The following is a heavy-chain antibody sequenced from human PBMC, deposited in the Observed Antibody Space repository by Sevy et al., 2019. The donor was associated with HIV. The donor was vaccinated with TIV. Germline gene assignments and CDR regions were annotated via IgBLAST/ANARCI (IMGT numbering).Heavy chain of an antibody. CDR1: GFTFTTYA. J-gene: IGHJ3*02. CDR3: AKDFYDSSGYYPMEAFDI. CDR2: VSGSGAST. D-gene: IGHD3-22*01. V-gene: IGHV3-23*01. Sequence: GGSLRLSCAASGFTFTTYAMGWVRQAPGKGLKWVSTVSGSGASTAYADSVKGRFTISRDNSKNALFLQMDSLRAEDMVVYYCAKDFYDSSGYYPMEAFDIWGQGTMVTVSS.